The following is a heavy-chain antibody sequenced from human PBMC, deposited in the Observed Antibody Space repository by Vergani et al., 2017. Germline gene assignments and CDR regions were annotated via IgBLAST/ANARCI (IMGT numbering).Heavy chain of an antibody. D-gene: IGHD3-22*01. CDR1: GFTVSSNY. Sequence: EVQLVESGGGLVKPGGSLRLSCAASGFTVSSNYMSWVRQAPGKGLEWVSVSYSGGSTYYADSVKGRFTISRDNSKNTLYLQMNSLRAEDTAVYYCARYYSSGYDAFDIWGQGTMVTVSS. CDR3: ARYYSSGYDAFDI. CDR2: SYSGGST. J-gene: IGHJ3*02. V-gene: IGHV3-66*02.